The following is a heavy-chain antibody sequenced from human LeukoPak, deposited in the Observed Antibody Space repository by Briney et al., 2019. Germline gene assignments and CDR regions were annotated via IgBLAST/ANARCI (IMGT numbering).Heavy chain of an antibody. D-gene: IGHD4-11*01. Sequence: SETLSLTCTVSGGSISSYYWSWIRQPPGKGLEWIGYIYYGGSTNYNPSLKSRVTISVDTSKNQFSLKLSSVTAADTAVYYCASLLGYGNYLGWFDPWGQGTLVTVSS. CDR1: GGSISSYY. CDR2: IYYGGST. J-gene: IGHJ5*02. V-gene: IGHV4-59*01. CDR3: ASLLGYGNYLGWFDP.